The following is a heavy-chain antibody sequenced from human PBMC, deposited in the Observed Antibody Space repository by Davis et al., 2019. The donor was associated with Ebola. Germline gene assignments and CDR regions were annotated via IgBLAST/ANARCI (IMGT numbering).Heavy chain of an antibody. CDR3: ARVSTSSGNFYYYMDV. CDR2: ISGSGAST. D-gene: IGHD6-6*01. Sequence: GGSLRLSCAASGFTVSSNYMSWARQAPGKGLEWVSAISGSGASTYYADSVKGRFTISRDNAKKSLYLQMNSLRAEDTAVYYCARVSTSSGNFYYYMDVWGKGTTVTVSS. V-gene: IGHV3-23*01. J-gene: IGHJ6*03. CDR1: GFTVSSNY.